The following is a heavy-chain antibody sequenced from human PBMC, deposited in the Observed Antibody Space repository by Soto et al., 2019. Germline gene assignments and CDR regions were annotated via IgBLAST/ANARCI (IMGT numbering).Heavy chain of an antibody. CDR3: ARDVDADFRTDFDY. CDR2: ISGGGGGT. V-gene: IGHV3-23*01. CDR1: GFSFSNYA. Sequence: GGSLRLSCAASGFSFSNYAMNWVRQAPGKGLEWVSGISGGGGGTYYADSVKGRFIISRDNSKNTVYLQMNSLRAEDTALYYCARDVDADFRTDFDYWGRGTLVTVSS. J-gene: IGHJ4*02. D-gene: IGHD4-17*01.